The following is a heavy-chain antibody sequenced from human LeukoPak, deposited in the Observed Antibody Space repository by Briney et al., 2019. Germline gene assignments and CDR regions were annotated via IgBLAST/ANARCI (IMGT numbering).Heavy chain of an antibody. J-gene: IGHJ4*02. CDR1: GFTFSSYG. D-gene: IGHD6-13*01. Sequence: GGSLRLSCAASGFTFSSYGMNWVRQAPGKGLEWVSGISGSGGTTYYADSVKGRFTISRDNSKNTLYLQMDGLRAEDTAVFYCAKDRVASAAGKKYFFDSWGQGTLVTVSS. CDR2: ISGSGGTT. V-gene: IGHV3-23*01. CDR3: AKDRVASAAGKKYFFDS.